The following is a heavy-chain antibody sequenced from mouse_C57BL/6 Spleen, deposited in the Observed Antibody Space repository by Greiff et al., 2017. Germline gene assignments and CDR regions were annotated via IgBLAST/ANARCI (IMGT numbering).Heavy chain of an antibody. J-gene: IGHJ2*01. CDR3: ARHEEPPYYGSSYDYFDY. CDR2: FYPGSGSI. CDR1: GYTFTEYT. Sequence: VKVVESGAELVKPGASVKLSCKASGYTFTEYTIHWVKQRSGQGLEWIGWFYPGSGSIKYNEKFKDKATLTADKSSSTVYMGLSRLTSEDSAVYFCARHEEPPYYGSSYDYFDYWGQGTTLTVSS. D-gene: IGHD1-1*01. V-gene: IGHV1-62-2*01.